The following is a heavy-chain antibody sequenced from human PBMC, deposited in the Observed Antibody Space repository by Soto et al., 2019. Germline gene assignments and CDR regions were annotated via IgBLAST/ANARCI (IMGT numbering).Heavy chain of an antibody. CDR2: ISFDGSNK. D-gene: IGHD3-9*01. J-gene: IGHJ4*02. Sequence: QVQLVESGGGVVQPGRSLRLSCAASGFTFNSYGMHWVRQAPGKGLEWVTLISFDGSNKYSEDSVKGRFTISRDNSKNTLYLQMNSLRAEDTAVYYCAKAQLRYFDWLPDYWGQGTLVTVSS. CDR3: AKAQLRYFDWLPDY. V-gene: IGHV3-30*18. CDR1: GFTFNSYG.